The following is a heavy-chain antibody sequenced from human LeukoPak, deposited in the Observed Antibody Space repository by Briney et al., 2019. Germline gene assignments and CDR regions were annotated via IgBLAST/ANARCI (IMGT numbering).Heavy chain of an antibody. Sequence: SETLSLTCTVSGGSISSYYWSWIRQPPGKGLEWIGYIYYSGSTNYNPSLKSRVTISVDTSKNQFSLKLSSVTAADTAVYYCARHRNLVLRYFDWSTNWFDPWGQGTLVTVSS. D-gene: IGHD3-9*01. J-gene: IGHJ5*02. CDR2: IYYSGST. CDR1: GGSISSYY. CDR3: ARHRNLVLRYFDWSTNWFDP. V-gene: IGHV4-59*08.